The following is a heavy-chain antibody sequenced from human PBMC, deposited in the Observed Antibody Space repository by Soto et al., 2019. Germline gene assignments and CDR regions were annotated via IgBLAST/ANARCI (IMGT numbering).Heavy chain of an antibody. CDR2: IIPVFGTA. Sequence: QVQLVQSGAEVKKPGSSVRVSCKASGGTLRNYGISWVRQAPGQGLEWMGGIIPVFGTANYAQKFQGRVTITADASTSTGYMDVTSLRSEDTAVYYCSRGDATKIVVTTYSGMDVWGQGTTVTVSS. CDR1: GGTLRNYG. CDR3: SRGDATKIVVTTYSGMDV. J-gene: IGHJ6*02. V-gene: IGHV1-69*12. D-gene: IGHD4-17*01.